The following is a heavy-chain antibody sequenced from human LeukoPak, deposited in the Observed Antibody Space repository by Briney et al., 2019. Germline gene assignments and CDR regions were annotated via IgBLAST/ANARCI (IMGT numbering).Heavy chain of an antibody. D-gene: IGHD3-3*01. CDR2: IYPGDSDT. CDR3: ARRRYDPFLLYGMDV. V-gene: IGHV5-51*01. Sequence: GESLKTSCKGSGYSFTSYWIGWVRQMPGKGLEWMGIIYPGDSDTRYGPSFQGQVTISADKSISTAYLQWSSLKASDTAMYYCARRRYDPFLLYGMDVWGQGTTVTVSS. CDR1: GYSFTSYW. J-gene: IGHJ6*02.